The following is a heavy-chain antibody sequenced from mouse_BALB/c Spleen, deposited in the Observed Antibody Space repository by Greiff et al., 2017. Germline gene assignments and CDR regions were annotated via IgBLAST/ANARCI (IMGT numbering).Heavy chain of an antibody. V-gene: IGHV5-9-4*01. Sequence: DVKLVESGGGLVKPGGSLKLSCAASGFTFSSYAMSWVRQSPEKRLEWVAEISSGGSYTYYPDTVTGRFTISRDNAKNTLYLEMSSLRSEDTAMYYCARDGTTATTPFAYWGQGTLVTVSA. D-gene: IGHD1-2*01. CDR3: ARDGTTATTPFAY. CDR1: GFTFSSYA. CDR2: ISSGGSYT. J-gene: IGHJ3*01.